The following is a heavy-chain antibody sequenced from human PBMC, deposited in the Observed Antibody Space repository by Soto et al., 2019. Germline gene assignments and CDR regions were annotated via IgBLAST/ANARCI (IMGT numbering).Heavy chain of an antibody. V-gene: IGHV4-4*07. CDR2: IYTRGST. CDR1: GGSISNYY. CDR3: ARDLYGGFLDGGFDP. J-gene: IGHJ5*02. D-gene: IGHD3-3*01. Sequence: QVQLQESGPGLVKPSETLSLTCTVSGGSISNYYWSWIRQPAGKGLEWIGRIYTRGSTIYNSSLKSRVTMSVDTSKNQFSLKLSSVTAADTAVYYCARDLYGGFLDGGFDPWGQGTLVTVSS.